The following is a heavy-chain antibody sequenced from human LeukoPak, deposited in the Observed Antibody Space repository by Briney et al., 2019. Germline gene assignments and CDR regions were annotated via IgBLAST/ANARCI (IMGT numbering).Heavy chain of an antibody. CDR3: AAGEGIVATITLDY. Sequence: PSETLSLTCTVSGGSISSYYWSWIRQPPGKGLEWIGYIYYSGSTYYNPSLKSRVTISVDTSKNQFSLKLSSVTAADTAVYYCAAGEGIVATITLDYWGQGTLVTVSS. CDR1: GGSISSYY. CDR2: IYYSGST. J-gene: IGHJ4*02. D-gene: IGHD5-12*01. V-gene: IGHV4-59*06.